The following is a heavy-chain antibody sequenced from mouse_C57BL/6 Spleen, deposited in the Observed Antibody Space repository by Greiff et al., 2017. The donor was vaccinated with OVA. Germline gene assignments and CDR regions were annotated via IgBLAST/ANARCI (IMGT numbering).Heavy chain of an antibody. J-gene: IGHJ2*01. D-gene: IGHD1-1*02. CDR2: IYPGDGDT. CDR1: GYAFSSSW. V-gene: IGHV1-82*01. Sequence: VQLQQSGPELVKPGASVKISCKASGYAFSSSWMNWVKQRPGKGLEWIGRIYPGDGDTNYNGKFKGKATLTADKSSSTAYMQLSRLTSEDSAVYFCARSGGDYWGQGTTLTVSS. CDR3: ARSGGDY.